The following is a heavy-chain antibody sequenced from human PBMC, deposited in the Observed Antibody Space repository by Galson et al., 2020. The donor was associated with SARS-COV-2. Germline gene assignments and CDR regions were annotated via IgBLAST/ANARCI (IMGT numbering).Heavy chain of an antibody. CDR3: ARQGWYGSGSYTRN. CDR1: GYNFTSYW. CDR2: IDPSESNI. Sequence: GESLKISCKGSGYNFTSYWILWVRQMPGKGPEWMGRIDPSESNIQYSPSFQGRVTISADRSISTAYLQWSSLKASDTAMYYCARQGWYGSGSYTRNWGQGTPVTVSS. V-gene: IGHV5-10-1*01. J-gene: IGHJ4*02. D-gene: IGHD3-10*01.